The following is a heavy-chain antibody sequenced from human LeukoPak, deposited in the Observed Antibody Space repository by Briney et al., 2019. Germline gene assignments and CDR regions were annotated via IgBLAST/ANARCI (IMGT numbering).Heavy chain of an antibody. CDR2: IYTSGST. CDR3: ARVSSSWYQDWYFDL. J-gene: IGHJ2*01. Sequence: SETLSLTCTVSGGSISSYYWSWIRQPAGKGLEWIGRIYTSGSTNYNPSLKSRVTISVDTSKNQFSLKLSSVTAADTAVYYCARVSSSWYQDWYFDLWGRGTLVTVPS. V-gene: IGHV4-4*07. D-gene: IGHD6-13*01. CDR1: GGSISSYY.